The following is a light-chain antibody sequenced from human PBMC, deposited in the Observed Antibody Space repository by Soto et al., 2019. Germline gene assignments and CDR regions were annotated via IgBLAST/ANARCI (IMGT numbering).Light chain of an antibody. CDR1: QSVSSS. Sequence: LSASPGERATLSCRASQSVSSSLAWYQQKPGQAPRLLIYAVSTRATGIPARFSGSGSGTEFTLTISSLQSEDFAVYYCQQYNKRPLTFGQGTKVEIK. CDR3: QQYNKRPLT. J-gene: IGKJ1*01. CDR2: AVS. V-gene: IGKV3-15*01.